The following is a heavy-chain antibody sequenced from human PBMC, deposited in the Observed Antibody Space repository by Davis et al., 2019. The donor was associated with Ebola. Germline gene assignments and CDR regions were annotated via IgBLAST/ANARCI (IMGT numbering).Heavy chain of an antibody. CDR1: GYTFTSYA. Sequence: ASVKVSCKASGYTFTSYAMHWVRQAPGQRLEWMGWINAGNGNTKYSQKFQGRVTMTRDTSTSTAYMELSSLRSEDTAVYYCARDSSWGFEYSSSSFTYWGQGTLVTVSS. CDR3: ARDSSWGFEYSSSSFTY. CDR2: INAGNGNT. V-gene: IGHV1-3*01. D-gene: IGHD6-6*01. J-gene: IGHJ4*02.